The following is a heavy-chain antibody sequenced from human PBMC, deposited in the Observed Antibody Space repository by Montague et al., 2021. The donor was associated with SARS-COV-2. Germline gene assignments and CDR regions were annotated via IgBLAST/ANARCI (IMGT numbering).Heavy chain of an antibody. CDR2: IYYSGST. J-gene: IGHJ4*01. D-gene: IGHD2/OR15-2a*01. CDR3: ARGLFYQLQRKGRFEH. Sequence: TLSLTCTVSGWRISSGGHYWNWIRQLPGRGLEWIGTIYYSGSTYYNPSLKGRFSISVDTSRNQFSLKVKSLTAADTAKYFCARGLFYQLQRKGRFEHWGLGTLATVSS. V-gene: IGHV4-31*03. CDR1: GWRISSGGHY.